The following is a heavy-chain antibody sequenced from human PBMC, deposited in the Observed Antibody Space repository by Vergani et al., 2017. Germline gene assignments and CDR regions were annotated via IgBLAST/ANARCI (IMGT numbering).Heavy chain of an antibody. CDR1: GFTVSSNY. CDR3: ARELGSGSYYFDY. D-gene: IGHD6-25*01. Sequence: EVQLVESGGGLVQPGGSLRLSCAASGFTVSSNYMSWVRQAPGKGLEWVSVIYSGGSTYYADSVKGRFTISRDNAKNTLYLQMNSLRAEDTAVYYCARELGSGSYYFDYWGQGTLVTVSS. CDR2: IYSGGST. J-gene: IGHJ4*02. V-gene: IGHV3-66*01.